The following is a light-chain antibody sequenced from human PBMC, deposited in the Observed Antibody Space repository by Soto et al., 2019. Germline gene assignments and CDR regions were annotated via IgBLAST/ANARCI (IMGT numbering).Light chain of an antibody. CDR1: QSVGSF. Sequence: EIVLTQSPATLSLSPGERATLSCRASQSVGSFLAWYQQKSGQTPRLLIYDASKRAPGIPARFSGSGSGTDFTLTISTLEPEDFPVYYCHHLSHCLGTFGPGTKVDIK. V-gene: IGKV3-11*01. CDR2: DAS. J-gene: IGKJ3*01. CDR3: HHLSHCLGT.